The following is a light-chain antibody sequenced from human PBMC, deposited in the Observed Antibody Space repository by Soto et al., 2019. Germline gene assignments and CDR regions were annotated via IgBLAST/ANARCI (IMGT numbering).Light chain of an antibody. CDR2: GAS. CDR1: QSVSSN. Sequence: EITMTQSPATLSVSPGERATLSCRASQSVSSNLAWYQQKPCQAPRLLIYGASTRATGIPARFSGSGSGTDFTLTISSLEPEDFAVYYCQQRSDWPLTFGGGTKVEIK. J-gene: IGKJ4*01. CDR3: QQRSDWPLT. V-gene: IGKV3-15*01.